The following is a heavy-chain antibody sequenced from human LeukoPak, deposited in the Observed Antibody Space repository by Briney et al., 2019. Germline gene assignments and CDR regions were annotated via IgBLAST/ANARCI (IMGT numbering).Heavy chain of an antibody. Sequence: GGSLRLSCAASGFTFDDYAMHWVRQAPGKGLEWVSSISSSSSYIYYADSVKGRFTISRDNAKNSLYLQMNSLRAEDTAVYYCARDRDWYSFDSWGQGTLVTVSS. V-gene: IGHV3-21*01. CDR3: ARDRDWYSFDS. D-gene: IGHD6-19*01. J-gene: IGHJ4*02. CDR1: GFTFDDYA. CDR2: ISSSSSYI.